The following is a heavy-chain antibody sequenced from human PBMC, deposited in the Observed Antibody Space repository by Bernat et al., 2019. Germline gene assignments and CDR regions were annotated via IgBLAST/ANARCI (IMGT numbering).Heavy chain of an antibody. CDR3: AREVKTNNDFWGGYECREIPLYYFDS. D-gene: IGHD3-3*01. CDR1: GGSISSSGYY. CDR2: IYYSGST. J-gene: IGHJ4*02. V-gene: IGHV4-39*02. Sequence: QLQLQESGPGLVKPSETLSLTCTVSGGSISSSGYYWGWIRQPPGKGLEWIGSIYYSGSTYYNPTLKSRVTISVDTSNNQFSLRLSCVTAADTAVYCCAREVKTNNDFWGGYECREIPLYYFDSWGQGTVLTVSS.